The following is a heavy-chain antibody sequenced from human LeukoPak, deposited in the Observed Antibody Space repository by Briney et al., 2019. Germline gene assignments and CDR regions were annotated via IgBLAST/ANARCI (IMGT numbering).Heavy chain of an antibody. J-gene: IGHJ4*02. CDR3: AKGDGYSYGTIDY. D-gene: IGHD5-18*01. CDR2: ISGSGGST. V-gene: IGHV3-23*01. Sequence: GGSLRLSCEASGFIFSSYWMGWIRQVPGKGLEWVSAISGSGGSTYYADSVKGRFTISRDNSKNTLYLQMNSLRAEDTAVYYCAKGDGYSYGTIDYWGQGTLVTVSS. CDR1: GFIFSSYW.